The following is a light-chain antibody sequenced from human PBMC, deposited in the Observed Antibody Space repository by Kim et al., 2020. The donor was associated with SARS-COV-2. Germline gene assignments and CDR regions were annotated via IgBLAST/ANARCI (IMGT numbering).Light chain of an antibody. CDR3: QQYNSYSYT. CDR1: QSISTW. J-gene: IGKJ2*01. CDR2: RAS. V-gene: IGKV1-5*03. Sequence: SASVGDRVTITCWASQSISTWLAWYQQKPGKAPKLLIYRASSLEGGVPSRFSGSGSGTEFTLTISSLQPDDFATYYCQQYNSYSYTFGQGTKLEI.